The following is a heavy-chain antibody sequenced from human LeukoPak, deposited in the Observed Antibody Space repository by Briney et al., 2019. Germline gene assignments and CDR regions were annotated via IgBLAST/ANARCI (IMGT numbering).Heavy chain of an antibody. D-gene: IGHD1-26*01. CDR1: GFTFSSYS. Sequence: PGGSLRLSCAASGFTFSSYSMNWVRQAPGKGLEWVSSISSSSSYIYYADSVKGRLTISRDNAKNSLYLQMNSLRAEDTAVYYCARDYSGSYIGPVGYWGQGTLVTVSS. CDR3: ARDYSGSYIGPVGY. CDR2: ISSSSSYI. V-gene: IGHV3-21*01. J-gene: IGHJ4*02.